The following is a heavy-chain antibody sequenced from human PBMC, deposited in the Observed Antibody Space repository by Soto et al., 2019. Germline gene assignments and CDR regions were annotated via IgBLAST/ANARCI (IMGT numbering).Heavy chain of an antibody. J-gene: IGHJ4*02. CDR1: GDSIISFC. V-gene: IGHV4-59*01. D-gene: IGHD2-2*01. CDR2: IFSSGST. CDR3: ARVGYCSSTPCWPIGYFEY. Sequence: SETLSLTCTVSGDSIISFCWTWIRQPPGKGLEWVGYIFSSGSTNYNPSLKSRVTISVDTSENQFSLKLTSVTAADTAVYYCARVGYCSSTPCWPIGYFEYWGQGTLVTVSS.